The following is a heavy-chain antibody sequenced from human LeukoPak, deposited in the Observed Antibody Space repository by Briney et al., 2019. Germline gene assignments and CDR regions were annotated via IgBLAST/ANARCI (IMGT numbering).Heavy chain of an antibody. CDR1: GYTFTSYY. V-gene: IGHV1-46*01. Sequence: ASVKVSCKASGYTFTSYYMHWVRQAPGQGLEWMGIIKPSGGSTSYAQKFQGRVTMTRDTSTSTVYMELSSLRSEDTAVYYCARDIGYDFLSLHGSDWFDPWGQGTLVTVSS. D-gene: IGHD3-3*01. J-gene: IGHJ5*02. CDR2: IKPSGGST. CDR3: ARDIGYDFLSLHGSDWFDP.